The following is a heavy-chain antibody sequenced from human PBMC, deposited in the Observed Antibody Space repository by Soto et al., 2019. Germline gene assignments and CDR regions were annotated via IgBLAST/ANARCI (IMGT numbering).Heavy chain of an antibody. CDR3: ARGKLPSGSYFDY. Sequence: SVKVSCKASGGTFSSYAISWVRQAPGQGLEWLGGIIPIFGTANYAQKFQGRVTITADESTSTAYMELSSLRSEDTAVYYCARGKLPSGSYFDYWGQGTLVTVSS. V-gene: IGHV1-69*13. CDR2: IIPIFGTA. D-gene: IGHD1-7*01. CDR1: GGTFSSYA. J-gene: IGHJ4*02.